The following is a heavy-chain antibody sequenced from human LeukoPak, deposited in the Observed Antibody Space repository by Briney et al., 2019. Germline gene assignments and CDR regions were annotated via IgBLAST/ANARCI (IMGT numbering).Heavy chain of an antibody. V-gene: IGHV4-30-2*01. CDR1: GGSISSGGYY. CDR2: IYHSGST. J-gene: IGHJ4*02. CDR3: ARDTSIASGPFDY. D-gene: IGHD6-6*01. Sequence: SETLXLTCTVSGGSISSGGYYWSWIRQPPGKGXEWIGYIYHSGSTYYNPSLKSRVTISVDRSKNQFSLKLSSVTAADTAVYYCARDTSIASGPFDYWGQGTLVTVSS.